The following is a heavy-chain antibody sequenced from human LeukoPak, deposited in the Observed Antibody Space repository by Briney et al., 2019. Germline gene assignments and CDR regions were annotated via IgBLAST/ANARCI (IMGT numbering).Heavy chain of an antibody. Sequence: ASVKVSCKASGYTFTGYYMHWVRQAPGQGREWMGWISVGRGDSKCSQEFQGRVTLTRDTSATTAYLEVSSLRPEDMAVYYCARERGIRDAFDFWGQGTMVTVSS. CDR2: ISVGRGDS. D-gene: IGHD1-14*01. V-gene: IGHV1-3*03. J-gene: IGHJ3*01. CDR3: ARERGIRDAFDF. CDR1: GYTFTGYY.